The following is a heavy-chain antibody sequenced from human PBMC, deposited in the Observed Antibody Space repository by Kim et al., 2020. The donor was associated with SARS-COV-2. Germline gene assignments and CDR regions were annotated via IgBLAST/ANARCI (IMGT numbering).Heavy chain of an antibody. Sequence: HNPSLKSRVTISVDKSKNQFSLKLSSVTAADTAVYYCASKRSTTWGSDYWGQGALVTVSS. CDR3: ASKRSTTWGSDY. D-gene: IGHD3-16*01. V-gene: IGHV4-34*13. J-gene: IGHJ4*02.